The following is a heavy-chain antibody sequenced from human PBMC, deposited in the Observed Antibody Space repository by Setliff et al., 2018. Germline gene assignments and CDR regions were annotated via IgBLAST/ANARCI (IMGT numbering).Heavy chain of an antibody. CDR2: IITAFGSA. CDR1: GTTFNSHA. V-gene: IGHV1-69*06. Sequence: SVKVSCKTSGTTFNSHAINWVRQAPGQGLEWMGRIITAFGSAISAQKFQDRVSITADRTTYTAYLELTSLTLEDTAVYYCATSPKKVTGSDYYNYYMDVWGKGTTVTV. CDR3: ATSPKKVTGSDYYNYYMDV. J-gene: IGHJ6*03. D-gene: IGHD3-9*01.